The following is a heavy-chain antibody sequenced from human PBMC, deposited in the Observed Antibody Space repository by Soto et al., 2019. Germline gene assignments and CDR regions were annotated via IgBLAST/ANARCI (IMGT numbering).Heavy chain of an antibody. V-gene: IGHV1-8*01. CDR1: GHTFNSDD. CDR3: ARVWAGEKPIYKWNGRKI. J-gene: IGHJ3*02. Sequence: GASVKVSCKASGHTFNSDDISWVRQATGQGLEWMGWMNPYSGNTDYAQKFQGRVTMTRNTSTSTAYMELSSLRSEDTAVYYCARVWAGEKPIYKWNGRKIGGKGTMFT. CDR2: MNPYSGNT. D-gene: IGHD1-1*01.